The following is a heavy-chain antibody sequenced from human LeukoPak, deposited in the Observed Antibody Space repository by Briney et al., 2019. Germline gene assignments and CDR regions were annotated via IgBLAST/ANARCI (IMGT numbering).Heavy chain of an antibody. V-gene: IGHV3-48*04. Sequence: GGSLRLSCGASGFTFSDYSMNWVRQAPGKGLEWISYVGISSGNTKYAASVKGRFTISGDSAKNSVFLQMNNLRVEDTAVYYCARDHRYAFDNWGQGTLVTVSS. D-gene: IGHD5-12*01. CDR1: GFTFSDYS. CDR3: ARDHRYAFDN. J-gene: IGHJ4*02. CDR2: VGISSGNT.